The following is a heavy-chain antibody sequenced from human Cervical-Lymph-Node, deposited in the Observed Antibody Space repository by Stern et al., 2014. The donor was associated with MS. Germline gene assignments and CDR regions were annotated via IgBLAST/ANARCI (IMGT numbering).Heavy chain of an antibody. CDR1: VFTVSRDY. V-gene: IGHV3-53*01. Sequence: EVQLVESGGGVIQPGGSLRLSCTASVFTVSRDYMTGVRQAPGKGLEWVSLITNVGSTFYTDSVKGRFTISRDDSKNTVYLHMTSLRAEDTAMYYCARDTSSPERSDWWGQGTLVTVSS. CDR2: ITNVGST. J-gene: IGHJ4*02. D-gene: IGHD1-1*01. CDR3: ARDTSSPERSDW.